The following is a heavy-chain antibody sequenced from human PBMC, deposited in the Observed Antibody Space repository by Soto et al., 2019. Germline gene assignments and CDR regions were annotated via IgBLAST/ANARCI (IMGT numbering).Heavy chain of an antibody. CDR1: GASTSSGGYY. CDR3: ASVGDYGDYALGS. CDR2: IYNSGTT. V-gene: IGHV4-31*03. Sequence: QVQLQESGPGLVKPSQTLSLTCTVSGASTSSGGYYWSWIRQPPGKVLEWIGYIYNSGTTYYNPYLKSRITISGDTAENQFSLNLRSVSAADTAIYYCASVGDYGDYALGSWGQGTLVTVSS. J-gene: IGHJ5*02. D-gene: IGHD4-17*01.